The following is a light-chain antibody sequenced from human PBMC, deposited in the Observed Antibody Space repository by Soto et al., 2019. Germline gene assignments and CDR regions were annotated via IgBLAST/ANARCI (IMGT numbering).Light chain of an antibody. J-gene: IGLJ1*01. V-gene: IGLV2-14*01. CDR1: SSDVGGYNY. CDR3: SSYTSSSTLGYV. Sequence: QSVLTQPASVSGSPGQSITISCTGTSSDVGGYNYVSWYQQHAGKAPKLMIYDVSNRPSGVSNRFSGSKSGNTASLTISGFQAEDEADYYCSSYTSSSTLGYVFGTGTKVTVL. CDR2: DVS.